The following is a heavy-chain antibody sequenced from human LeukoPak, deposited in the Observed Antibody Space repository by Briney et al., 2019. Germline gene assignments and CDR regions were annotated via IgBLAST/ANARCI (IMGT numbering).Heavy chain of an antibody. V-gene: IGHV5-51*01. D-gene: IGHD5-24*01. Sequence: MPGXXXXWMGIIYPGDSDTRYSPSFQGQVTISADKSISTAYLQWSSLKASDTAMYYCAMSRDGYNCFDYWGQGTLVTVSS. J-gene: IGHJ4*02. CDR2: IYPGDSDT. CDR3: AMSRDGYNCFDY.